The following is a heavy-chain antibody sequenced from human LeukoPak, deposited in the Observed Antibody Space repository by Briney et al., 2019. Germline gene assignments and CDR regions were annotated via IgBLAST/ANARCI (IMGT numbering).Heavy chain of an antibody. V-gene: IGHV1-46*01. J-gene: IGHJ4*02. CDR1: GYTFTSYF. Sequence: AAVKVSCKASGYTFTSYFMHWVRQAPGQGLGGMGIINPSRGSPNYAQKFQGRIIVTSDTSTSTVYMELSSLRSEDTAVYYCAREVRTGVGATDSWGQGTLVTVSS. D-gene: IGHD1-26*01. CDR2: INPSRGSP. CDR3: AREVRTGVGATDS.